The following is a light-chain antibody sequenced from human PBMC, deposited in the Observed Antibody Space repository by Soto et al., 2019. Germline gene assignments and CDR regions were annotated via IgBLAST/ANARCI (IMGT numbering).Light chain of an antibody. CDR2: DVT. V-gene: IGLV2-11*01. CDR1: SSDVGGYNY. CDR3: TSHAGTNNFPYV. J-gene: IGLJ1*01. Sequence: QSALTQPRSVSGSPGQSVTISCTGTSSDVGGYNYVSWYQQYPGKAPKLIIYDVTERPSGVPDRFSGAKSGNTASLTVSGLQAEDEADYYCTSHAGTNNFPYVFGTGTKVTVL.